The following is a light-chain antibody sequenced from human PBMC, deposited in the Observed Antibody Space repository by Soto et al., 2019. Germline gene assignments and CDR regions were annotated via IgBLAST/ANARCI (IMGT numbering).Light chain of an antibody. J-gene: IGKJ1*01. V-gene: IGKV1-12*01. Sequence: DIQMTQSPSSVSASVGDRVTITCRASQDISSSLAWYQQKPRKAPKLLIYAASTLQSGVSSRFSGSGSGTDFTLTISSLQPEDFATYYCQQSYSTLWTFGQGTKVDIK. CDR2: AAS. CDR3: QQSYSTLWT. CDR1: QDISSS.